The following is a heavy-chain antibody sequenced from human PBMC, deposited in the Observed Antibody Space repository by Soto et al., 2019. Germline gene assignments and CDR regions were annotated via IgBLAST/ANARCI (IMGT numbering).Heavy chain of an antibody. CDR3: ASRLTTVTTLFYMDV. CDR1: GFTVSSND. CDR2: VYSGGTT. D-gene: IGHD4-17*01. V-gene: IGHV3-66*01. Sequence: EVQLVESGGGLVQPGGSLKLSCAASGFTVSSNDMSWVRQAPGKGLEWVSVVYSGGTTYYADFVKGRFAISRDNSKNTLYLQMNSLRAEDTAVYYCASRLTTVTTLFYMDVWGKGTTVTVSS. J-gene: IGHJ6*03.